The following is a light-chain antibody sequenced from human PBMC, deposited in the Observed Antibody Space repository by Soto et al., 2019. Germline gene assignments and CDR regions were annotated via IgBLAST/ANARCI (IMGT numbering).Light chain of an antibody. CDR1: SSNIGAGYD. V-gene: IGLV1-40*01. CDR3: QSYDSNLVV. J-gene: IGLJ2*01. Sequence: QSVLTQPPSVSGAPGQRVTISCTGSSSNIGAGYDVHWYQQLPGTAPKLLIYGNSNRPSGVPDRFSGSKSGTSASLAITGLQAEDEADYYCQSYDSNLVVFGGGTKVTVL. CDR2: GNS.